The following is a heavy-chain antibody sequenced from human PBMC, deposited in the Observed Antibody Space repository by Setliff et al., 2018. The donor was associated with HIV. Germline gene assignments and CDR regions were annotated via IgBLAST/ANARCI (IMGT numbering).Heavy chain of an antibody. Sequence: SETLSLTCTVSGGSVSSYYWSWIRQPPGKGLEWIWYIYYSGSTNYNHSLKGRVTISVDTSKNQFSLKLSSVTAADTAVYFCASHTYDYDQIDYWGQGMLVTVSS. CDR3: ASHTYDYDQIDY. D-gene: IGHD3-22*01. V-gene: IGHV4-59*02. CDR2: IYYSGST. CDR1: GGSVSSYY. J-gene: IGHJ4*02.